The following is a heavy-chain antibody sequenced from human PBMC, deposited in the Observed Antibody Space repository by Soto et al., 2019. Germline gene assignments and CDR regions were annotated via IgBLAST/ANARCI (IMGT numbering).Heavy chain of an antibody. D-gene: IGHD3-16*01. CDR3: TQDSAYDTPD. Sequence: GGSLRLSCAASGFTFSSYAMHWVRQAPGKGLEWVAVISYDGSNKYYADSVKGRFTISRDNSKSTLYLQMHSLRVEDTARYYCTQDSAYDTPDCGLATRVT. V-gene: IGHV3-30-3*01. J-gene: IGHJ4*02. CDR1: GFTFSSYA. CDR2: ISYDGSNK.